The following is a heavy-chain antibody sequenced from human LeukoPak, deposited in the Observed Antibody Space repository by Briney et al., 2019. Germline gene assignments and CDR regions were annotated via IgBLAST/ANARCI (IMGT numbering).Heavy chain of an antibody. CDR2: INPNSGGT. CDR3: ARTADRGGYINWFDP. Sequence: ASVKVSCKASGYTFTGYYMHWVRQAPGQGLEWMGWINPNSGGTNYAQKFQGRVTMTRDTSISTAYMELSRLRSDDTAVYYCARTADRGGYINWFDPWGQGTLVTVSS. D-gene: IGHD3-22*01. J-gene: IGHJ5*02. V-gene: IGHV1-2*02. CDR1: GYTFTGYY.